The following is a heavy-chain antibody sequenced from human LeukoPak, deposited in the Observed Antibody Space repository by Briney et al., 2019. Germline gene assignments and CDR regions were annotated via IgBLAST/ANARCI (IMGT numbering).Heavy chain of an antibody. Sequence: ASVKVSCKASGHTLTVHYIHWVRQGPGQGLEWLGWITLHSGDTHYAQKYQGRLTMTSDTSISTGYMELSRLQFDDTAVYYCAREGQLGLDNWCQGTLVTVSS. CDR2: ITLHSGDT. V-gene: IGHV1-2*02. CDR3: AREGQLGLDN. D-gene: IGHD1-1*01. CDR1: GHTLTVHY. J-gene: IGHJ1*01.